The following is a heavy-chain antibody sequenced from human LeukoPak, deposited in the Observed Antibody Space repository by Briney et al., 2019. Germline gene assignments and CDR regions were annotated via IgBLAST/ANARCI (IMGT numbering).Heavy chain of an antibody. CDR3: ATDHSMANTAWWFDP. J-gene: IGHJ5*02. CDR2: INPSGTGT. CDR1: GYTLTELS. D-gene: IGHD5-24*01. V-gene: IGHV1-46*01. Sequence: ASVNVSCKVSGYTLTELSMHWVRQAPGQGLEWMGVINPSGTGTSYAQKFQGRITMSRDTSTSTVYMELSSLRSEDTAFYYCATDHSMANTAWWFDPWGQGTMVTVSS.